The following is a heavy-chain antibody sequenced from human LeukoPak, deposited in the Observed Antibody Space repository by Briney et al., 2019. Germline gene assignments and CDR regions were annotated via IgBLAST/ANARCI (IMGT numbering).Heavy chain of an antibody. J-gene: IGHJ6*02. CDR1: GFTFSDFG. CDR3: AKDHQYYQLLYSYYYYGMDV. Sequence: GGSLRLSCAGSGFTFSDFGMHWVRQAPGKGLEWVAVISYDGSNKYYADSVKGRFTISRDNSKNTLYLQMNSLRAEDTAVYYCAKDHQYYQLLYSYYYYGMDVWGQGTTVTVSS. D-gene: IGHD2-2*02. CDR2: ISYDGSNK. V-gene: IGHV3-30*18.